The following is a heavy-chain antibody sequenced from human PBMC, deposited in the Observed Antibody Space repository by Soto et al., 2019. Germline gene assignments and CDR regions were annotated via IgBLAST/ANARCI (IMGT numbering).Heavy chain of an antibody. CDR2: ISGSGGST. D-gene: IGHD3-10*01. CDR1: GFTFSSYA. V-gene: IGHV3-23*01. CDR3: ANGYYGSGSYYNTHSGYDFPYYFDY. Sequence: GSMRLSCAASGFTFSSYAMSWVRQAPGKGLEWVSAISGSGGSTYYADSVKGRFTISRDNSKNTLYLQMNSLRAEDTAVYYCANGYYGSGSYYNTHSGYDFPYYFDYWGQGTLVTVSS. J-gene: IGHJ4*02.